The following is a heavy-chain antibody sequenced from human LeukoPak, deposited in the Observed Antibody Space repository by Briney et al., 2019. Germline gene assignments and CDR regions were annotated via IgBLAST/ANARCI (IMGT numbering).Heavy chain of an antibody. Sequence: GRSLRLSCAASGFTFSSYGMHWVRQAPGKGLEWVAVISYDGSNKYYADSVKGRFTISRDNSKNTLYLQMNSLRAEDTAVYYCAKDRQWLAQGYFDYWGQGTLVTVSS. V-gene: IGHV3-30*18. D-gene: IGHD6-19*01. CDR3: AKDRQWLAQGYFDY. CDR1: GFTFSSYG. CDR2: ISYDGSNK. J-gene: IGHJ4*02.